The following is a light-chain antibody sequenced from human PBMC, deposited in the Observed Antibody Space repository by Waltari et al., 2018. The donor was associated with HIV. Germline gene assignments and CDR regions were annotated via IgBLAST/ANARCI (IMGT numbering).Light chain of an antibody. V-gene: IGLV1-47*01. CDR3: AAWDASLSAVV. CDR1: SSNIGSNY. J-gene: IGLJ2*01. CDR2: WNN. Sequence: QSVLTQPPSASGTPGQRVTISWSGSSSNIGSNYVYWSQHLPGTAPKLLCVWNNRLASGVLDGFSGSKAGTSASLAISGLRSVDEAEYYCAAWDASLSAVVFGGGTKLTVL.